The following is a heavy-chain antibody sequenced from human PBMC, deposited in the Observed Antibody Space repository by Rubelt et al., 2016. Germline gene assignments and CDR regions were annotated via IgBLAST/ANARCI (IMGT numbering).Heavy chain of an antibody. CDR2: LDPSDSYT. D-gene: IGHD3-10*01. CDR3: ARIPGSGSSEINWFDP. V-gene: IGHV5-10-1*03. CDR1: GYSFTSYW. J-gene: IGHJ5*02. Sequence: EVQLVQSGAEVKKPGESLRISCTGSGYSFTSYWISWVRQMPGNGLEWMGRLDPSDSYTNYSPSSQGHVTISDDKSISTAYLQWSSLKASDTAMYYCARIPGSGSSEINWFDPWGQGTLVTVSS.